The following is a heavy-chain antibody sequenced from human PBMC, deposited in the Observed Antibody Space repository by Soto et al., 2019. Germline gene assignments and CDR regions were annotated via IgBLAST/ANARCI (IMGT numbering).Heavy chain of an antibody. CDR3: ARGTLEDLYYFDY. V-gene: IGHV3-30-3*01. J-gene: IGHJ4*02. Sequence: PGGSLRLSCAASGFTFSSYTMHWVRQAPGKGLEWVAVISYDGSNKYYADSVRGRFTISRDNSKSTLYLQMNSLRAEDTAVYYCARGTLEDLYYFDYWGQGTLVTVSS. CDR2: ISYDGSNK. D-gene: IGHD2-2*01. CDR1: GFTFSSYT.